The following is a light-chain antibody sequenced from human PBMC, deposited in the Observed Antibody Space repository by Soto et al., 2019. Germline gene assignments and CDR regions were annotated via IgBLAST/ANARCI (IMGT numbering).Light chain of an antibody. V-gene: IGKV3-15*01. Sequence: EIVMTQSPATLSVSPGERATLSCRASQSVSSNLVWYQQKPGQAPRLLIYSASTRAPGIPARFSGSASGTQFALTINSLQSEDFAVYYCQQYSYRLSFGGGTMVEIK. CDR3: QQYSYRLS. CDR1: QSVSSN. CDR2: SAS. J-gene: IGKJ4*01.